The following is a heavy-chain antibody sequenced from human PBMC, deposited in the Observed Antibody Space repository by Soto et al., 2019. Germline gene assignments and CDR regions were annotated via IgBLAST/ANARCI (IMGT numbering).Heavy chain of an antibody. CDR3: VGPVASDY. D-gene: IGHD5-12*01. CDR2: IYAGGST. V-gene: IGHV3-53*01. Sequence: EVQLVESGGGLIQPGGSLRLSCVVSGFTVSSDYMSWVRQAPGKGLEWISVIYAGGSTYYAESVKGRFTISRDNSKNTLYLQMNSLRADDTGVYYCVGPVASDYWGQGTRVTVSS. J-gene: IGHJ4*02. CDR1: GFTVSSDY.